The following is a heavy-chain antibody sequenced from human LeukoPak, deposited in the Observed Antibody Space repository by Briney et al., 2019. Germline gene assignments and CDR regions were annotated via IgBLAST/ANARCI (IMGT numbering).Heavy chain of an antibody. V-gene: IGHV4-34*01. D-gene: IGHD6-19*01. J-gene: IGHJ6*02. Sequence: PSETLSLTCAVYGGSFSGYYWSWIRQPPGKGLEWVGEINHSGSTNYNPSLKSRVTISVDTSKNQFSLKLSSLTAADTAVYYCARHKDSSSWRSFYYGMDVWGQGTTVTVSS. CDR2: INHSGST. CDR1: GGSFSGYY. CDR3: ARHKDSSSWRSFYYGMDV.